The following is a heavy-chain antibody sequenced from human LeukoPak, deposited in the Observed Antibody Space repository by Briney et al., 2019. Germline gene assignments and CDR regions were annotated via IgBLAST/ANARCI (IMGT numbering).Heavy chain of an antibody. J-gene: IGHJ4*02. V-gene: IGHV4-38-2*02. D-gene: IGHD6-13*01. CDR1: GYSISSGYY. CDR3: ARALFGGQQLVPLYFDY. Sequence: SETLSLTCTVSGYSISSGYYWGWIRPPPGKGLEWIGSFYHSGSTHYNPSLKSRVTIPIDTSKNQFSLRLSSVTAADTAVYYCARALFGGQQLVPLYFDYWGQGTLVTVSS. CDR2: FYHSGST.